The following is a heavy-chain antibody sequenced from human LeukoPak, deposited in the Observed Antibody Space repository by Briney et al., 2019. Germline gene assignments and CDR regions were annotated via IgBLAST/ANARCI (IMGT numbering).Heavy chain of an antibody. J-gene: IGHJ4*02. CDR2: ISGSGGST. CDR1: GFTFSSYG. D-gene: IGHD3-10*01. Sequence: GGSLRLSCAASGFTFSSYGMSWVRHAPGKRLEWVSAISGSGGSTYYADSVKGRFTISRDNSKNTLYLQMNSLRAEDTAVYYCASVRLWFGELSAFDYWGQGTLVTVSS. V-gene: IGHV3-23*01. CDR3: ASVRLWFGELSAFDY.